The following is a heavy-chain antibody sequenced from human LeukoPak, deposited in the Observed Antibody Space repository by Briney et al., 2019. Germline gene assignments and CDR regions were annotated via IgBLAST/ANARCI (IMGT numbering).Heavy chain of an antibody. V-gene: IGHV3-23*01. CDR2: ISGSGDQT. CDR3: ATQPESYGDSASYFHH. Sequence: GGSLRLSCAASGFTFSTYGMSWVRQAPGKGLEWVSAISGSGDQTYYADSVKGRFTFFRDNSNNILHLQMHSLRADDTAVYYCATQPESYGDSASYFHHWGQGTLVTVSS. J-gene: IGHJ1*01. D-gene: IGHD4-17*01. CDR1: GFTFSTYG.